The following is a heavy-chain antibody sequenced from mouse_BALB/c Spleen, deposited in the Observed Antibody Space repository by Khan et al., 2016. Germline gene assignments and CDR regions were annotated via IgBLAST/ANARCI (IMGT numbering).Heavy chain of an antibody. V-gene: IGHV2-9*02. CDR1: GFSLTSYG. CDR2: IWAGGST. J-gene: IGHJ3*01. CDR3: AGITTAPFAY. D-gene: IGHD1-2*01. Sequence: QVRLQQSGPGLVAPSQSLSITCTVSGFSLTSYGVHWVRQPPGKGLEWLGVIWAGGSTNYHSALMSRLSINKDNSKSQAFLKINNMQNDDTDSSYCAGITTAPFAYWVQGTRVTVSA.